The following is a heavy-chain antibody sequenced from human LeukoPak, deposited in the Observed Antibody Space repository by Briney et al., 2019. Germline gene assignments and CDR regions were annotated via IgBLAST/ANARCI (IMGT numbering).Heavy chain of an antibody. D-gene: IGHD3-10*01. Sequence: SETLSLTCAVYGGSFSGYYWGWIRQPPGRGREWIGEINHRGRTNYNTSLKSRVTISVDTPKNQFSLKLRSVTAADTAVYFFAREWDTIVRGVIYNKGLDYWGQGTLVTVSS. V-gene: IGHV4-34*01. CDR3: AREWDTIVRGVIYNKGLDY. J-gene: IGHJ4*02. CDR1: GGSFSGYY. CDR2: INHRGRT.